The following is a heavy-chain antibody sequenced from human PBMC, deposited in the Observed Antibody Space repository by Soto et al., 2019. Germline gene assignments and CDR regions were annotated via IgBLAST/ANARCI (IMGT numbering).Heavy chain of an antibody. V-gene: IGHV3-30-3*01. CDR3: ARARGRNWFDP. D-gene: IGHD1-26*01. Sequence: PGGSLRLSCAASGFTFSSYAMHWVRQAPGKGLEWVAVISYDGSNKYYADSVKGRFTISRDNSKNTLYLQMNSLRAEDTAVYYYARARGRNWFDPCGHVTLVTV. CDR2: ISYDGSNK. J-gene: IGHJ5*02. CDR1: GFTFSSYA.